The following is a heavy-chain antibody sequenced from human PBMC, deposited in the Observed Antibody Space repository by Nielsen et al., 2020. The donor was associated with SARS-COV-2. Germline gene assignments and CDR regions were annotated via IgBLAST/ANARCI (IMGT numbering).Heavy chain of an antibody. CDR2: ISISSSSF. Sequence: GESLKISCAASGFTFSSYSMNWVRQAPGKGLEWVSSISISSSSFYCTDSVRGRFTISRDNAKSSLYLQLTSLRAEDTAVYYCARAYHNYYYAMDVWGQGTTVTVSS. J-gene: IGHJ6*02. V-gene: IGHV3-21*01. CDR1: GFTFSSYS. D-gene: IGHD3-16*01. CDR3: ARAYHNYYYAMDV.